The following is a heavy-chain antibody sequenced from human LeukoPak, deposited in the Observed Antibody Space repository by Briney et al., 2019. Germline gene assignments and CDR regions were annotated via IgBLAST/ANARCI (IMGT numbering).Heavy chain of an antibody. Sequence: SQTLSLTCAISGDSVSGSSPAWNWIRQSPSRGLEWLGRTYYRSKWYYDYAVSVKSRITINPDTSKNQFSLQLTSVTPEDTAVYFCVRDDRGYYFDYWGQGTLVTVSS. V-gene: IGHV6-1*01. CDR3: VRDDRGYYFDY. CDR1: GDSVSGSSPA. CDR2: TYYRSKWYY. J-gene: IGHJ4*02.